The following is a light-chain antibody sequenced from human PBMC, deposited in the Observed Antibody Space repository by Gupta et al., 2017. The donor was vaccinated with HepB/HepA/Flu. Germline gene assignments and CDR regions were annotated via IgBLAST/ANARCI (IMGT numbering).Light chain of an antibody. CDR2: KNN. CDR1: SNNVGNQG. CDR3: SAWDSSLSAQV. V-gene: IGLV10-54*04. J-gene: IGLJ2*01. Sequence: QAGLTQPPSVSKGLRQTATLTCTGNSNNVGNQGAAWLQQHQGHPPKLLSYKNNNRPSGISERFYASGSENTASLTITGLQPEDEADYYCSAWDSSLSAQVFGGGTKLTVL.